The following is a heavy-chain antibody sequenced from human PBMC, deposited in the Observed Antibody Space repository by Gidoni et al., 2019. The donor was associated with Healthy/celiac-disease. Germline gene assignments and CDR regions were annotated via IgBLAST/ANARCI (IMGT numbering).Heavy chain of an antibody. CDR2: INPNSGGT. CDR1: GYTFTGYY. Sequence: QVQLVQSGAEVKQPGASVKVSCKASGYTFTGYYMHWVRQAPGQGLEWMGWINPNSGGTNYAQKFQGRVTMTRDTSISTAYMELSRLRSDDMAVYYCARGKGYYTPHNWFDPWGQGTLVTVSS. V-gene: IGHV1-2*02. J-gene: IGHJ5*02. D-gene: IGHD3-3*01. CDR3: ARGKGYYTPHNWFDP.